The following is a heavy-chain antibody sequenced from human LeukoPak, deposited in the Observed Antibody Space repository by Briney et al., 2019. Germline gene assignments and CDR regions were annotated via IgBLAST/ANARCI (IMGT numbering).Heavy chain of an antibody. Sequence: GGPLRLSCAASGFTFSTYAMNWVRQAPGKGLEWVSGISGRGGTTYYADSVKGRFTISRDNSKNTLYLQMNYLRAEDTALYYCAKNIAAPTTPFDYWGQGTLVTV. CDR3: AKNIAAPTTPFDY. CDR2: ISGRGGTT. J-gene: IGHJ4*02. V-gene: IGHV3-23*01. D-gene: IGHD6-13*01. CDR1: GFTFSTYA.